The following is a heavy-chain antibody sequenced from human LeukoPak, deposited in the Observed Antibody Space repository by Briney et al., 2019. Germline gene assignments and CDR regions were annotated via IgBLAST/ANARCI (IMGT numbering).Heavy chain of an antibody. V-gene: IGHV3-43*01. CDR1: GFSFDDYT. CDR3: AAGVTVTYFGY. J-gene: IGHJ4*02. D-gene: IGHD4-17*01. CDR2: INWDGSST. Sequence: GGSLRLSCAASGFSFDDYTMHWVRPVPGKGLEWVSLINWDGSSTYYADSVKGRFTISRDNSKNSLYLQMNSLTTEDTALYYCAAGVTVTYFGYWGQGTLVTVSS.